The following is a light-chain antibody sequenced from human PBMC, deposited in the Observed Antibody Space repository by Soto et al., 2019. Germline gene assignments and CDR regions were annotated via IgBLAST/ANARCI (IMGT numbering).Light chain of an antibody. J-gene: IGKJ4*01. CDR2: DAS. CDR1: QSVRSS. Sequence: EIVMTQSPGTLSVSPGERATLFCSASQSVRSSLAWYQQKPGQAPRLLIYDASNRATGIPARFSGSGSGTDFTLTIRSLEPEDFAVYYCQQRSNWLSLTFGGGTKVDIK. V-gene: IGKV3-11*01. CDR3: QQRSNWLSLT.